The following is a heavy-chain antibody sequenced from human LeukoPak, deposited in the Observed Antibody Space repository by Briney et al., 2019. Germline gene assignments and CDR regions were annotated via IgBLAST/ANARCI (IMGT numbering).Heavy chain of an antibody. V-gene: IGHV4-34*01. Sequence: PSETLSLTCAVYGGSFSGYYWSWIRQPPGKGLEWIGEINHSGSTNYNPSLKSRVTILVDTSKNQFSLKLSSVTAADTAVYYCARGARDYYGSGSYYPHFDYWGQGTLVTVSS. CDR3: ARGARDYYGSGSYYPHFDY. CDR2: INHSGST. D-gene: IGHD3-10*01. J-gene: IGHJ4*02. CDR1: GGSFSGYY.